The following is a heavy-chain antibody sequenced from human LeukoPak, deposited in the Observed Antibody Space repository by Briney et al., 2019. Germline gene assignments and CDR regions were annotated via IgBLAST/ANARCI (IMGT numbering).Heavy chain of an antibody. D-gene: IGHD3-10*01. CDR1: GYTFTGYY. CDR3: ARLYGSGSSYYFDY. V-gene: IGHV1-2*02. CDR2: INPNSGGT. J-gene: IGHJ4*02. Sequence: ASVKVSCKASGYTFTGYYMHWVRQAPGQGLEWMGWINPNSGGTNYAQKFQGRVTMTRDTSISTAYMELRSLRSDDTAVYYCARLYGSGSSYYFDYWGQGTLVTVSS.